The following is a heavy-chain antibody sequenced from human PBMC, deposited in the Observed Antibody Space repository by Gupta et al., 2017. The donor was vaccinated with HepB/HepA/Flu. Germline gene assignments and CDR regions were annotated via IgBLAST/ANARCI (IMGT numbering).Heavy chain of an antibody. CDR2: ISDNAGSTI. Sequence: EVQLVESGGGLVQPGGSLRLSCAASGFTFNGYSMDWVRQAPGKGLEWVSFISDNAGSTIYYADSVKGRFTISRDNSENSLYLQMNSLRDEDTAVYYCARDLTWKYFDYWGHGTLVTVSS. CDR1: GFTFNGYS. V-gene: IGHV3-48*02. CDR3: ARDLTWKYFDY. D-gene: IGHD1-1*01. J-gene: IGHJ4*01.